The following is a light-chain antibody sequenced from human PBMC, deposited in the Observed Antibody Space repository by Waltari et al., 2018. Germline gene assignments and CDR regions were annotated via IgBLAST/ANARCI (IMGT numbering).Light chain of an antibody. V-gene: IGLV1-44*01. Sequence: QSVLTQPPSASGTPGQRVTISCSGSRSNIGSNTVNWYQQLPGTAPKLPIYTKKQRPSGVPDRFSGSKSGTSASLAISGLQSEDEADYYCAAWDDSLNGFYVFGTGTKVTVL. CDR2: TKK. CDR3: AAWDDSLNGFYV. CDR1: RSNIGSNT. J-gene: IGLJ1*01.